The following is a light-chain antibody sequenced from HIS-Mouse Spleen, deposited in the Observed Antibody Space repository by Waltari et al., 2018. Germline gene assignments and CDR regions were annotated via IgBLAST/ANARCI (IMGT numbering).Light chain of an antibody. J-gene: IGKJ1*01. CDR2: AAS. Sequence: DIQMTQSPSSLSASVGDRVTITCRASKSISSSLNCYQQKPGKAPKLLIYAASSLQSGVPSRFSGSGSGTDFTLTISSLQPEEFATYYCQQSYSTPRTFGQGTKVEIK. CDR3: QQSYSTPRT. V-gene: IGKV1-39*01. CDR1: KSISSS.